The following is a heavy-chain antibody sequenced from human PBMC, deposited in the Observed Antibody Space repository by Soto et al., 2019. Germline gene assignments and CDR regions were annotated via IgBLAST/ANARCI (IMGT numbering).Heavy chain of an antibody. CDR3: ARRYCSGGSCYSFFSRNDLNFDY. D-gene: IGHD2-15*01. J-gene: IGHJ4*02. V-gene: IGHV2-5*02. CDR2: IYWDDDK. CDR1: GVSLSTSGVG. Sequence: SGPTLGNPTQTLTLTFSFSGVSLSTSGVGVGWIRQPPGKALEWLALIYWDDDKRYSPSLKSRLTITKDTSKNQVVLTMTNMDPVDTATYYCARRYCSGGSCYSFFSRNDLNFDYWGQGTLVTVSS.